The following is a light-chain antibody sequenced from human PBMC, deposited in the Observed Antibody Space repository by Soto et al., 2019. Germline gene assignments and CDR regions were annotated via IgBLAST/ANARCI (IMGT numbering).Light chain of an antibody. CDR2: ETS. CDR3: QQRSKWPLSVT. Sequence: EIVLTQSPGTLSLSPGERVTLSCRASQSFNSNYLAWYQQKPGQAPRLLMYETSTRATGIPDRFSGSGSGTDFTLTISNLEPEDFALYYCQQRSKWPLSVTFGQGTRLEIK. J-gene: IGKJ5*01. CDR1: QSFNSNY. V-gene: IGKV3D-20*02.